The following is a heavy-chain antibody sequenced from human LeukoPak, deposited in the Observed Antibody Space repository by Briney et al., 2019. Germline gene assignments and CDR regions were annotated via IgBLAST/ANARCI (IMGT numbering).Heavy chain of an antibody. D-gene: IGHD6-19*01. J-gene: IGHJ3*02. V-gene: IGHV1-8*01. Sequence: GASVKVSCKASGYTFTSYDINWVRQATGQGPEWMGWMNPNSGNTGYAQKFQGRVTMTRNTSISTAYMELSSLRSEDTAVYYCARGIAVEDAFDIWGQGTMVTVSS. CDR1: GYTFTSYD. CDR3: ARGIAVEDAFDI. CDR2: MNPNSGNT.